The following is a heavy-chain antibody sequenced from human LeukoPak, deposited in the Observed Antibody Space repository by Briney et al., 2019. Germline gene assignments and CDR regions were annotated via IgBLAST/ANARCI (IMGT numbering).Heavy chain of an antibody. D-gene: IGHD2-15*01. J-gene: IGHJ6*03. CDR2: ISRSGSTK. Sequence: GGSLRLSCAASGFTFSSYAMTWVRQAPGKGLEWVSSISRSGSTKYYADSVKGRFTISRDNAKNSLFLQMNSLRAEDTAVYYCARVLRYCSGGNCYSGGLGYMDVWGKGTTVTISS. CDR1: GFTFSSYA. V-gene: IGHV3-48*04. CDR3: ARVLRYCSGGNCYSGGLGYMDV.